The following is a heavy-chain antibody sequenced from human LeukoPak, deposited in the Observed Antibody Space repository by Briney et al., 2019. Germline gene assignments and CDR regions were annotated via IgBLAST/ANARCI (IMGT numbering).Heavy chain of an antibody. CDR2: ISGDGCST. V-gene: IGHV3-43*02. CDR3: AKDMGCSSTSCLIDY. D-gene: IGHD2-2*01. Sequence: PGGSLRLSCAASGFTFDDYAMHWVRHAPGKGLEWVSLISGDGCSTYYADSVKGRFTISRDNSKNSLYLQMNSLRTEDTALYYCAKDMGCSSTSCLIDYWGQGTLVTVSS. CDR1: GFTFDDYA. J-gene: IGHJ4*02.